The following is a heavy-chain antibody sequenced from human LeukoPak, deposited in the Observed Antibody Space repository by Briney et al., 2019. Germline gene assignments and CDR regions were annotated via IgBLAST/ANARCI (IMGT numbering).Heavy chain of an antibody. V-gene: IGHV4-61*02. CDR1: GGSISTGTYY. J-gene: IGHJ4*02. CDR3: AHGNLPGTYCGGDCYSN. Sequence: SETLSLTCTVSGGSISTGTYYWSWIRQPAGKGLEWIGRIYTSGSTNYNPSLKSRVTISIDSSKNQFALKLKSVTAADTAVYYCAHGNLPGTYCGGDCYSNWGQGTLVAVSS. CDR2: IYTSGST. D-gene: IGHD2-21*02.